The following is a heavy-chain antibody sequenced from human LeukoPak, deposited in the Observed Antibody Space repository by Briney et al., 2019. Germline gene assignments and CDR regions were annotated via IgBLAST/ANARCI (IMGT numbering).Heavy chain of an antibody. CDR3: AREGGYSGYRLDY. D-gene: IGHD5-12*01. CDR2: IYHSGST. J-gene: IGHJ4*02. CDR1: GYSISSGYY. Sequence: SETLSLTCTVSGYSISSGYYWGWIRQPPGKGLEWIGSIYHSGSTYYNPSLKSRVTISVDTSKNQFSLKLSSVTAADTAVYYCAREGGYSGYRLDYWGQGTLVTVSS. V-gene: IGHV4-38-2*02.